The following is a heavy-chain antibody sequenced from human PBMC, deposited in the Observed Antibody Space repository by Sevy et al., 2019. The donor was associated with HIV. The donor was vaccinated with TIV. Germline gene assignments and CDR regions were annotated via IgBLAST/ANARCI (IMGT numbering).Heavy chain of an antibody. V-gene: IGHV4-34*01. CDR3: ARENTAMVYFDY. D-gene: IGHD5-18*01. CDR2: INHSGST. Sequence: TLSLTCVVYGGSFSGYYWSWIRQPPGKGLEWIGEINHSGSTNHNPSLKSRVTISVDTSKNQFSLKLRSVTAADTAMYYCARENTAMVYFDYWGQGTLVTVSS. CDR1: GGSFSGYY. J-gene: IGHJ4*02.